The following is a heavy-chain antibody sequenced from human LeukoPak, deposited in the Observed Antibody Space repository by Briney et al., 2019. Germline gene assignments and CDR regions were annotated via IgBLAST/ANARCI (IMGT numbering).Heavy chain of an antibody. Sequence: GGSLRLSCAASGFTFSSYWMSWVRQAPGKGLEWVANIKQDGSEKYYADSVKGRFTISRDNSKNTLYLQMNSLRAEDTAVYYCAKRAPPTVGDYYYGMDVWGQGTTVTVSS. J-gene: IGHJ6*02. CDR3: AKRAPPTVGDYYYGMDV. CDR1: GFTFSSYW. D-gene: IGHD3-3*01. CDR2: IKQDGSEK. V-gene: IGHV3-7*01.